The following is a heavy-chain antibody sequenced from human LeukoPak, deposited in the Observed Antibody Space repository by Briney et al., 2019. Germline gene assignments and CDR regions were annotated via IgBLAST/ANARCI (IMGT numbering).Heavy chain of an antibody. D-gene: IGHD5-12*01. CDR3: ARGYRYGYHYFDY. CDR2: IYYSGST. Sequence: SETLSLTRTVSGGSISSYYWSWIRQPPGKGLEWIGYIYYSGSTNYNPSLKSRVTISIDTSKNQFSLNLSTVTAADTAVYYCARGYRYGYHYFDYWGQGTLVTVSS. J-gene: IGHJ4*02. CDR1: GGSISSYY. V-gene: IGHV4-59*01.